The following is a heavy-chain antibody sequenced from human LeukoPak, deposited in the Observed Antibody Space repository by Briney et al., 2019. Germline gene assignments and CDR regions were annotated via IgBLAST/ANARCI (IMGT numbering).Heavy chain of an antibody. CDR2: ISSSGSTI. D-gene: IGHD6-19*01. CDR1: GFTFSDYY. Sequence: GGSLRLSCAASGFTFSDYYMSWIPQAPGKGLERVSYISSSGSTIYYADAVKGRFTISRDNAKNSLYLQMNSLRAEDTAVYYCARVIAVAGPDYCDYWGQGTLVTVSS. J-gene: IGHJ4*02. V-gene: IGHV3-11*01. CDR3: ARVIAVAGPDYCDY.